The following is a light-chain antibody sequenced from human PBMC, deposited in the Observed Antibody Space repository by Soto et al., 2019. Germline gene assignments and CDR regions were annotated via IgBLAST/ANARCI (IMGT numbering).Light chain of an antibody. CDR1: SSNLGSGFD. CDR3: LSKTSSISYV. J-gene: IGLJ1*01. Sequence: QSALTQPPSVSGAPGQRVTISCTGSSSNLGSGFDVQWYQQLPGTAPKLLIYYNDNRPSGVPDRFSGSKSGTSASLAITGLQAEDEADYYCLSKTSSISYVFGTGTKVTVL. V-gene: IGLV1-40*01. CDR2: YND.